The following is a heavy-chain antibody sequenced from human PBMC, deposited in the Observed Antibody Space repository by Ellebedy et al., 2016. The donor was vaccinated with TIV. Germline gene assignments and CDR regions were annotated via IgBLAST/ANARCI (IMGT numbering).Heavy chain of an antibody. J-gene: IGHJ4*02. CDR1: GLTFSSYW. V-gene: IGHV3-7*03. D-gene: IGHD3-10*01. Sequence: GESLKISCAASGLTFSSYWMSWVRQAPGKGLEWVTNIKQDGSEKYYVDSVKGRLTISRDNAKNSLYLQMNSLRAEDTAVYYCASWFGGENYWGQGALVTVSS. CDR2: IKQDGSEK. CDR3: ASWFGGENY.